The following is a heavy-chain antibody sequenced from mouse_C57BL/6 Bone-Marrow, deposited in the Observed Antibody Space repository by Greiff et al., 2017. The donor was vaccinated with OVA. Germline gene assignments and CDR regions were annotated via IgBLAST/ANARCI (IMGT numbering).Heavy chain of an antibody. CDR3: TRGDTTVLGDY. V-gene: IGHV6-6*01. CDR2: IRNKANNHAT. Sequence: EVQLVESGGGLVQPGGSMKLSCAASGFTFSDAWMDWVRQSPEKGLEWVAEIRNKANNHATYYAESVKGRFTISRDDSKSSVYLQMNSLRAEDTGIYYCTRGDTTVLGDYWGQGTTLTVSS. D-gene: IGHD1-1*01. J-gene: IGHJ2*01. CDR1: GFTFSDAW.